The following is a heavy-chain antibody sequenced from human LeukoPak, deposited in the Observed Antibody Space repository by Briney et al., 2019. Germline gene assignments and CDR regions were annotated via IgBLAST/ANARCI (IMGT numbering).Heavy chain of an antibody. CDR2: ISSSSSHI. CDR1: GFTFSSYS. J-gene: IGHJ6*03. CDR3: ARDGSYCSGGRCCYRYYYMDV. V-gene: IGHV3-21*01. D-gene: IGHD2-15*01. Sequence: GGSLRLSCAASGFTFSSYSMNWVRQAPGKGLEWVSSISSSSSHIHYADSLKGRFTISRDNAKNSLYLQMNSLRAEDTAVYYCARDGSYCSGGRCCYRYYYMDVRGKGTTVTVSS.